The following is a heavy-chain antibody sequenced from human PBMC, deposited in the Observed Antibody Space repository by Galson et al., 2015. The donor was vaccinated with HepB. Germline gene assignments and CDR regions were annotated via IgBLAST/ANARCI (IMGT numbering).Heavy chain of an antibody. J-gene: IGHJ4*02. V-gene: IGHV1-3*01. CDR3: ARDRGQWLALDY. D-gene: IGHD6-19*01. CDR2: INAGNGNT. Sequence: SVKVSCKASGYTFTSYAMHRVRQAPGQRLEWMGWINAGNGNTKYSQKFQGRVTITRDTSASTAYMELSSLRSEDTAVYYCARDRGQWLALDYWGQGTLVTVSS. CDR1: GYTFTSYA.